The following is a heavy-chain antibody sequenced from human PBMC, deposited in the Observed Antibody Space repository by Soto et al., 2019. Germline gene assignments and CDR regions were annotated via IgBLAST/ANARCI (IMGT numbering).Heavy chain of an antibody. D-gene: IGHD6-13*01. Sequence: GGSLRLSCAASGFTFSDTWMNWVRQAPGTGLEWVGRIKSKAGGGTADYAAPVKGRFTISRDDSRNTPYLQMNSLKTEDTAVYYCATRYSRPWGLGTLVTVSS. CDR1: GFTFSDTW. CDR2: IKSKAGGGTA. V-gene: IGHV3-15*07. CDR3: ATRYSRP. J-gene: IGHJ5*02.